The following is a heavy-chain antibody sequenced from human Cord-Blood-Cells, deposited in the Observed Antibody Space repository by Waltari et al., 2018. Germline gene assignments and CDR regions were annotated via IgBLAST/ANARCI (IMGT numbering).Heavy chain of an antibody. V-gene: IGHV1-8*01. Sequence: QVQLVQSGAEVKKPGASVKVSCKASGYTFTSYDIHWVRQATGQGLEWMGRMNPNSGNTGYAQKFQGRVTMTRNTSISTAYMELSSLRSEDTAVYYCARGARGYSGYDWYFDLWGRGTLVTVSS. J-gene: IGHJ2*01. CDR1: GYTFTSYD. D-gene: IGHD5-12*01. CDR2: MNPNSGNT. CDR3: ARGARGYSGYDWYFDL.